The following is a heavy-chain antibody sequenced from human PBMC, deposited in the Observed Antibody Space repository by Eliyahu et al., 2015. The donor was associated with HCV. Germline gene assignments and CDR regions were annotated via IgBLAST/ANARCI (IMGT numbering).Heavy chain of an antibody. CDR3: ARDFLPSAGLDS. J-gene: IGHJ4*02. CDR2: IYYTGKT. D-gene: IGHD3-10*01. V-gene: IGHV4-30-4*01. CDR1: GGSISSGDFY. Sequence: QVQPQESGPGLVMPSETLSLTCGVFGGSISSGDFYWSWXRQPPGKGLEWLGYIYYTGKTYYTPSLRSRLAISVDTSREEFSLKLNAVTAADTAVYYCARDFLPSAGLDSWGPGTLVTVSS.